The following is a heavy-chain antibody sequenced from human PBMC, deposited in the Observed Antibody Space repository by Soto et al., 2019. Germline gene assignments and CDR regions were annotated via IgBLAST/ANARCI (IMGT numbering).Heavy chain of an antibody. CDR2: IYYSGST. Sequence: QVQLQESGPGLVKPSQTLSLTCTVSGGSISSGDYYWSWIRQPPGKGLEWIGYIYYSGSTYYNPSLKSRVTISGDTSKDQFSLKLSSVTAADTAVYYCARGGGLYGDYGGCNWFDPWGQGTLVTVSS. D-gene: IGHD4-17*01. CDR3: ARGGGLYGDYGGCNWFDP. J-gene: IGHJ5*02. V-gene: IGHV4-30-4*01. CDR1: GGSISSGDYY.